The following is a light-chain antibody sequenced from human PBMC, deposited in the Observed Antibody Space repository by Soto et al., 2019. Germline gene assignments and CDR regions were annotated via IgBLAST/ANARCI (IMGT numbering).Light chain of an antibody. CDR1: QSVSSSY. Sequence: EIVLTPSPGTLSLSPGERATPSCRASQSVSSSYLAWYQQKPGQAPRLLIYGASSRATGIPDRFSGSGSGTDFTLTISRLEPEDFAVYYCQQYGSSGTFGQGTKVDIK. J-gene: IGKJ1*01. CDR2: GAS. V-gene: IGKV3-20*01. CDR3: QQYGSSGT.